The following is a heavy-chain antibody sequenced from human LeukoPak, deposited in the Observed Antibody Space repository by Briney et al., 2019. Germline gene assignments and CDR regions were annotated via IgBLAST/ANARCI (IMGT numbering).Heavy chain of an antibody. D-gene: IGHD6-6*01. CDR2: ISYDGSNK. CDR3: AKDGLAARLAY. V-gene: IGHV3-30-3*01. CDR1: GFTFSSYA. Sequence: GGSLRLSCAASGFTFSSYAMHWVRQAPGKGLEWVVVISYDGSNKYYADSVKGRFTISRDNSKNTLYLQMNSLRAEDTAVYYCAKDGLAARLAYWGQGTLVTVSS. J-gene: IGHJ4*02.